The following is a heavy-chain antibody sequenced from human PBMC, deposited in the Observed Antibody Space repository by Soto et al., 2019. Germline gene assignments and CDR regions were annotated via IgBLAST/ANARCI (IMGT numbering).Heavy chain of an antibody. CDR3: AKDQGFIVVWSHMDV. CDR1: GFTFSSYA. CDR2: ISDSGGST. V-gene: IGHV3-23*01. J-gene: IGHJ6*03. D-gene: IGHD2-2*01. Sequence: HPGGSLRLSCAASGFTFSSYAMSWVRQAPGKGLEWVAAISDSGGSTYYADSVKGRFTISRDNSKNTLYLQMNSLRAEDTAVYYCAKDQGFIVVWSHMDVWAKGNTVTVSS.